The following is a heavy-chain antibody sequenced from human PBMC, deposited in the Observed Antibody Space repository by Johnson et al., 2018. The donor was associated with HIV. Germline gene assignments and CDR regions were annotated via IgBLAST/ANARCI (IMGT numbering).Heavy chain of an antibody. CDR2: IRYAGSNT. D-gene: IGHD3-10*01. J-gene: IGHJ3*02. Sequence: QVQLVESGGGEVQPGGSLRLSCAASGFTFSSYGMHWVRQAPGKGLEWVAFIRYAGSNTYYADSVKGRFTISRDNSKNTLYLQMNSLRAEDTAVYYCVSEGFGELLNDAFDICGQGTMVTVSS. CDR3: VSEGFGELLNDAFDI. CDR1: GFTFSSYG. V-gene: IGHV3-30*02.